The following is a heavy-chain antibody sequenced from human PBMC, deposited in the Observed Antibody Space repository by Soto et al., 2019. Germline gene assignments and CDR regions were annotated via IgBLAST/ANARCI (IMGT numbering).Heavy chain of an antibody. J-gene: IGHJ6*02. CDR2: INGDGSST. CDR3: ARGIQYRYGMDV. V-gene: IGHV3-74*01. Sequence: EVQLVESGGGLVQPGGSLRLSCASAGFTFNNYWMHWVRQPPGRGLVWVSRINGDGSSTFYADSVKGRFTISRDNAKNTVYLQMNSLRVEDTTVYYCARGIQYRYGMDVWGQGTTVTVSS. CDR1: GFTFNNYW. D-gene: IGHD5-18*01.